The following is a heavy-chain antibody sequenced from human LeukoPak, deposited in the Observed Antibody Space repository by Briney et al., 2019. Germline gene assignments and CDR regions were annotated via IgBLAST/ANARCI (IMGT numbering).Heavy chain of an antibody. CDR3: ATFNRGDAFDF. V-gene: IGHV3-15*01. Sequence: GGSLTLSCAASGFRFSDVWMTWVRRAPGKGLEWGGHIKSKTDGATTDYAAPVKGRFTISRDDSKTSLYLQMNSLKTEDTAVYYCATFNRGDAFDFWGQGTMVTVSS. CDR1: GFRFSDVW. CDR2: IKSKTDGATT. J-gene: IGHJ3*01. D-gene: IGHD3-10*01.